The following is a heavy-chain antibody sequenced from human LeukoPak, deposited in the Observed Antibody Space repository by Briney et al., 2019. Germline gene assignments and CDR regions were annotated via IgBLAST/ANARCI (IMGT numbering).Heavy chain of an antibody. Sequence: GGSLRLSCAASGFTFSSYGMHWVRQAPGKGLEWVAVIWYDGSNKYYADPVKGRFIISRDNSKNTLYLQMNSLRAEDTAVYYCAKDLVDCSSTSCSYYFDYWGQGTLVTVSS. J-gene: IGHJ4*02. CDR2: IWYDGSNK. D-gene: IGHD2-2*01. V-gene: IGHV3-33*06. CDR1: GFTFSSYG. CDR3: AKDLVDCSSTSCSYYFDY.